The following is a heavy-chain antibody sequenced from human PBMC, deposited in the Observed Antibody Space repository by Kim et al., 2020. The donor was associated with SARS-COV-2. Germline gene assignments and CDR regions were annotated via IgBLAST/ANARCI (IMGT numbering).Heavy chain of an antibody. CDR3: AKEPTTKSIAAAGNYYFDY. D-gene: IGHD6-13*01. V-gene: IGHV3-9*01. J-gene: IGHJ4*02. Sequence: GRFTISRDNAKNSLYLQMNSLRAEYTALYYCAKEPTTKSIAAAGNYYFDYWGQGTLVTVSS.